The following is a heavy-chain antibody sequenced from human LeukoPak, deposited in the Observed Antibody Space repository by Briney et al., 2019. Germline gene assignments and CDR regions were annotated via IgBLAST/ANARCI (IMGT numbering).Heavy chain of an antibody. V-gene: IGHV3-30-3*01. CDR1: GFTFSSYA. D-gene: IGHD6-6*01. CDR3: ARDPWSSSSRGGYYYYMDV. CDR2: ISYDGSNK. Sequence: PGGSLRLSCAASGFTFSSYAMHWVRQAPGKGLECVAIISYDGSNKYYADSVKGRFTISRDNSKNTLYLQMNSLRAEDTAVYYCARDPWSSSSRGGYYYYMDVWGKGTTVTVSS. J-gene: IGHJ6*03.